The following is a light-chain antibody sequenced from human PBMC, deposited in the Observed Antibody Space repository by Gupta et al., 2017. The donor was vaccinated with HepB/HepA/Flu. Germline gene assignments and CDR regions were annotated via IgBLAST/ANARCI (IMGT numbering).Light chain of an antibody. J-gene: IGKJ1*01. CDR3: QQYYTTWT. V-gene: IGKV4-1*01. CDR1: QSVLYKSNNNNY. CDR2: WAS. Sequence: DLVMTQSPDSLAVSLGERATINCKSSQSVLYKSNNNNYLAWYQQKPGQPPKLLIYWASTRESGVPDRCSGSGSGTDFTLTTTSLQAEDVAVYYCQQYYTTWTFGQGTKVEIK.